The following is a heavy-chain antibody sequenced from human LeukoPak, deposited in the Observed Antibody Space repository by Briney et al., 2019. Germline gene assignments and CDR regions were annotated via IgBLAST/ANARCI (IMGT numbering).Heavy chain of an antibody. Sequence: PSETLSLTCTVSGGSISSYYWSWIRQPAGKGLEWIGYIYYSGSTNYNPSLKSRVTISVDTSKNQFSLKLSSVTAADTAVYYCARGGNDFWSGYYPGMDVWGQGTTVTVSS. CDR2: IYYSGST. CDR3: ARGGNDFWSGYYPGMDV. CDR1: GGSISSYY. V-gene: IGHV4-59*01. D-gene: IGHD3-3*01. J-gene: IGHJ6*02.